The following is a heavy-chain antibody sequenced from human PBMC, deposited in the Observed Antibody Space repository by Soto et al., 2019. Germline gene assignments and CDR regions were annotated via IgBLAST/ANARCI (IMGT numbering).Heavy chain of an antibody. J-gene: IGHJ4*02. CDR2: VYYTGTT. V-gene: IGHV4-59*01. Sequence: PSETLSLTCTVSGGSISSYFYMRVRQPPGKGLEWIGSVYYTGTTDYNPSLKSRVTISVDTSKTQFPLNLRSVTAADTAVYYCARDLAAVPRAFDYWGRGTLVTVSS. CDR1: GGSISSYF. CDR3: ARDLAAVPRAFDY. D-gene: IGHD6-13*01.